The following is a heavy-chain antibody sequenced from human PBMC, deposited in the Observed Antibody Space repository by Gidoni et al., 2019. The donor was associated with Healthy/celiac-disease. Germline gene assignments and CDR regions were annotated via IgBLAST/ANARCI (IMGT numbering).Heavy chain of an antibody. CDR3: ARSYCSGGSCYSVSSPFDP. V-gene: IGHV5-51*01. CDR2: IYPGDSDT. J-gene: IGHJ5*02. D-gene: IGHD2-15*01. CDR1: GYSFTSYW. Sequence: EVQLVQSGAEVKKPGESLKISCTGSGYSFTSYWHGWVRQMPGKGLEWMGIIYPGDSDTRYSPSFQGQVTISADKSISTAYLQWSSLKASDTAMYYCARSYCSGGSCYSVSSPFDPWGQGTLVTVSS.